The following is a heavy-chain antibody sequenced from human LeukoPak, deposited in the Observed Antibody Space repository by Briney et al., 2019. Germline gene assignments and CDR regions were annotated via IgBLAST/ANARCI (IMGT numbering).Heavy chain of an antibody. J-gene: IGHJ4*02. D-gene: IGHD2-15*01. Sequence: SETLSLTCTVSGGSISSYYWSWIRQPPGKGLEWIGYIYYSGSTNYNPSLKSRVTISVDTSKNQFSVKLSSVTAADTAVYYCARGRCSGGSCYSVSSRPFDYWGQGTLVTVSS. CDR2: IYYSGST. CDR3: ARGRCSGGSCYSVSSRPFDY. V-gene: IGHV4-59*01. CDR1: GGSISSYY.